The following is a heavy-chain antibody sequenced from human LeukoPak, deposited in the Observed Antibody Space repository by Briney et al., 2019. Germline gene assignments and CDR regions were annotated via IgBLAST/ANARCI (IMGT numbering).Heavy chain of an antibody. V-gene: IGHV3-15*01. J-gene: IGHJ3*02. D-gene: IGHD2-21*02. CDR2: IKRKTDGGTT. CDR3: TTDSVTARRDDAFAI. CDR1: GFTFSNAW. Sequence: AGGSLRLSCAASGFTFSNAWMSWVRQAPGKGLEWVGRIKRKTDGGTTDYAAPVKGRFTISRDDSKNMLYLQMNSLKNEDTAVYYCTTDSVTARRDDAFAIWGQGTVTVSS.